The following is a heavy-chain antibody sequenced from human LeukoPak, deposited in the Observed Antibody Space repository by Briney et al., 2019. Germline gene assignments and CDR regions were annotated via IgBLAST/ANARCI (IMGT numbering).Heavy chain of an antibody. Sequence: QPGGSLRLSCAASGFTFSSYGMHWVRQAPGKGLEWVAVISYDGSNKYCADSVKGRFTISRDNSKNTLYLQMNSLRAEDTAVYYCAKDLYDYVWGSYRRDAFDIWGQGTMVTVSS. CDR2: ISYDGSNK. CDR3: AKDLYDYVWGSYRRDAFDI. CDR1: GFTFSSYG. V-gene: IGHV3-30*18. D-gene: IGHD3-16*02. J-gene: IGHJ3*02.